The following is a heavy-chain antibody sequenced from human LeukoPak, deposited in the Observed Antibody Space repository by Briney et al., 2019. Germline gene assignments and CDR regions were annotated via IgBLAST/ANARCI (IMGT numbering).Heavy chain of an antibody. CDR1: GFTFTDYF. J-gene: IGHJ5*02. V-gene: IGHV3-7*01. D-gene: IGHD1-26*01. Sequence: GGSLRLSCVASGFTFTDYFMSWVRQAPGKGLEWVANIKQDGSEMYYLDSVKGRFIISRDNAKNSLYLQMNSLRAEDTAVYYCARDRGIVAQFDPWGQGTLVTVSS. CDR3: ARDRGIVAQFDP. CDR2: IKQDGSEM.